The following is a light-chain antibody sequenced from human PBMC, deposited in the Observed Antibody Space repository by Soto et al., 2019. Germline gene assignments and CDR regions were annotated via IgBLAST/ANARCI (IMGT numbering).Light chain of an antibody. Sequence: DIQLTQSPSFLSTSVGDRVTITCRSRQGISSYLAWYQQKPGKAPKLLIYAASTLQSGVPSRFSGSGSGTEFTLTISSVQHEDFATYYCQQLNNYPLTFGGGTKVEIK. CDR2: AAS. J-gene: IGKJ4*01. CDR1: QGISSY. V-gene: IGKV1-9*01. CDR3: QQLNNYPLT.